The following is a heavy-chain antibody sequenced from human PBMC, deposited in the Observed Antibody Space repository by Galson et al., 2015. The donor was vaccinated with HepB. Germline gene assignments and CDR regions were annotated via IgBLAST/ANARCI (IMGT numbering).Heavy chain of an antibody. D-gene: IGHD2/OR15-2a*01. Sequence: SVKVSCKVSGYTLTELSMHWVRQAPGKGLEWMGGFDPEDGETIHAQKFQGRVTMTEDTSTDTAYMELSSLRSEDTAVYYCATSRIVAGNYYYYYMDVWGKGTTVTVPS. CDR3: ATSRIVAGNYYYYYMDV. V-gene: IGHV1-24*01. CDR1: GYTLTELS. CDR2: FDPEDGET. J-gene: IGHJ6*03.